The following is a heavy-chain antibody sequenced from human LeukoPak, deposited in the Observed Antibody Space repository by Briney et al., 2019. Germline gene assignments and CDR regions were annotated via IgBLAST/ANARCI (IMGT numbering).Heavy chain of an antibody. Sequence: SQTLSLTCTVSGGSISSGDYYWSWIRQPPGKGLEWIGYIYYSGSTYYNPPLKSRVTISVDTSKNQFSLKLSSVTAADTAVYYCARIIDNWNDLYYFDYWGQGTLVTVSS. CDR3: ARIIDNWNDLYYFDY. CDR2: IYYSGST. CDR1: GGSISSGDYY. D-gene: IGHD1-20*01. V-gene: IGHV4-30-4*01. J-gene: IGHJ4*02.